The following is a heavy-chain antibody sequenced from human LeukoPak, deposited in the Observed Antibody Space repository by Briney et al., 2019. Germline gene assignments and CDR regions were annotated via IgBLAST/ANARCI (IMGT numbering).Heavy chain of an antibody. CDR1: GFTXXXYA. CDR2: ISFDGSDK. V-gene: IGHV3-30-3*01. Sequence: GFTXXXYAMHWVRQAPGKGLEWVAIISFDGSDKYYADSVKGRFTISRDNSKNTLFLQMNSLRAEDTAVYYCARYIAEAGSHYFYGMDVWGLGTTVTVSS. D-gene: IGHD6-19*01. CDR3: ARYIAEAGSHYFYGMDV. J-gene: IGHJ6*02.